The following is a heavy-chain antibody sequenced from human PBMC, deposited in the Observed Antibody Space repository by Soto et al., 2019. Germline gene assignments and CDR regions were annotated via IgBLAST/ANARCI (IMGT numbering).Heavy chain of an antibody. V-gene: IGHV3-23*01. Sequence: LRLSCAASGFTFSSYSMNWVRQAPGKGLEWVSSISGSGGSTYYADSVKGRFTISRDNSKNTLYLQMNSLRAEDTAVYYCAKDLEVFTMIVRDAFDIWGQGTMVTVSS. CDR3: AKDLEVFTMIVRDAFDI. CDR1: GFTFSSYS. CDR2: ISGSGGST. D-gene: IGHD3-22*01. J-gene: IGHJ3*02.